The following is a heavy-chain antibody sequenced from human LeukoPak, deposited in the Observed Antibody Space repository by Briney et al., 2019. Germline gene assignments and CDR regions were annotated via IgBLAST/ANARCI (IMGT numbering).Heavy chain of an antibody. Sequence: PSETLSLTCAFYGGSFSGYYWSCIRQPPGKGLEWIGEINHSGSTNYNPSLKSRVTISVDTSKNQLSLKLSSVTAADTAVYYCARRKYCSSTSCYTRAFDIWGQGTMVTVSS. CDR2: INHSGST. CDR1: GGSFSGYY. J-gene: IGHJ3*02. D-gene: IGHD2-2*02. CDR3: ARRKYCSSTSCYTRAFDI. V-gene: IGHV4-34*01.